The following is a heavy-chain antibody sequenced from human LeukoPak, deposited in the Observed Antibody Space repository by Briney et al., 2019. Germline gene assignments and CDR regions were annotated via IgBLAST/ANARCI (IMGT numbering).Heavy chain of an antibody. V-gene: IGHV4-39*01. CDR3: ARRTVVTPMDY. J-gene: IGHJ4*02. CDR2: IYYSGST. Sequence: SETLSLTCTVSGDSINNNNYYWGWIRQPPGEGLEWIGNIYYSGSTYYNPSLKSRVTISVDTSKNQFSLKLSSVTAADTAVYYCARRTVVTPMDYWGQGTLVTVSS. D-gene: IGHD4-23*01. CDR1: GDSINNNNYY.